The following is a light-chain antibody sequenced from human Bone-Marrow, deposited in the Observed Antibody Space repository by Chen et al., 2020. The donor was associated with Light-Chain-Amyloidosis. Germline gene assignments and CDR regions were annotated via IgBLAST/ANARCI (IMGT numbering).Light chain of an antibody. V-gene: IGLV3-21*02. Sequence: SYVLTQPPSVAVAPGQTATLACGGNNIGSKSVHWYQHTPGQAPLLVVYDDSDRPSGIPERLSGSNSGNTATLTISRVEAGDEADYYCQVWDRSSDRPVFGGGTKLTVL. CDR3: QVWDRSSDRPV. J-gene: IGLJ3*02. CDR1: NIGSKS. CDR2: DDS.